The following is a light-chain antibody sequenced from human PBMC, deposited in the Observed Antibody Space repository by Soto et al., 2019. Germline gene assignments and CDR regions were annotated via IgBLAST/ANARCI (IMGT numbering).Light chain of an antibody. CDR2: GAS. J-gene: IGKJ1*01. Sequence: EIVLTQSPGTLSLSPGERATLSCRASQSVSSSYLAWYQQKPGQAPRLLIYGASSRATGIPDRFGGRGAGTDFTLTISRLAPEDLAVYYCQQYGSSPQTFGQGTKVEIK. CDR1: QSVSSSY. V-gene: IGKV3-20*01. CDR3: QQYGSSPQT.